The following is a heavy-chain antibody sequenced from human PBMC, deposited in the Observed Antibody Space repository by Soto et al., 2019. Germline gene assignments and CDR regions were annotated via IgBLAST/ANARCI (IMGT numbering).Heavy chain of an antibody. CDR3: ARRWGRSFDY. Sequence: QVQLQESGPGLVKPSETLSLTCTVSGGSISNYYWSWIRQPPGKGLEWIGYIYYSGSTNYNPSLKSRVSISVDTSKNQFSLKLSSVTAADTAVYYSARRWGRSFDYWGQGTLVTVSS. CDR1: GGSISNYY. V-gene: IGHV4-59*08. CDR2: IYYSGST. D-gene: IGHD2-15*01. J-gene: IGHJ4*02.